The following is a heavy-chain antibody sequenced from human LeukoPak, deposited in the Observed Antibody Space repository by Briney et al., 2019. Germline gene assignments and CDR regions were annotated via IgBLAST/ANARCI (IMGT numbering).Heavy chain of an antibody. Sequence: GGSLRLSCAGSGFIFNNYAMHWVRQPPGKGLEWVSGIGWNSGSIDYADSVKGRFTISRDNAKNSLYLQMNSLRVEDTAFYYCAKDNRRHYTSGPNPDSLHWGQGALVTVSS. V-gene: IGHV3-9*01. D-gene: IGHD3-22*01. J-gene: IGHJ4*02. CDR2: IGWNSGSI. CDR3: AKDNRRHYTSGPNPDSLH. CDR1: GFIFNNYA.